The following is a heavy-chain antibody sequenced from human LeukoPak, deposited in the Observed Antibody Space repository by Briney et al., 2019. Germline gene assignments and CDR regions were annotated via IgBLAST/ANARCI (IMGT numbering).Heavy chain of an antibody. CDR3: ARGVDSSGYPDY. J-gene: IGHJ4*02. D-gene: IGHD3-22*01. V-gene: IGHV4-59*01. CDR2: IYYSGST. Sequence: PSETLSLTCTVSGGSISSYYWSWIRQPPGNGLEWIGYIYYSGSTNYNPSLKSRVTISVDTSKNQFSLKLSSVTAADTAVYYCARGVDSSGYPDYWGQGTLVTVSS. CDR1: GGSISSYY.